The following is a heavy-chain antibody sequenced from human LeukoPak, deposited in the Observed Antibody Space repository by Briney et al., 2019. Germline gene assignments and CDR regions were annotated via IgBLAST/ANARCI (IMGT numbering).Heavy chain of an antibody. V-gene: IGHV4-61*02. D-gene: IGHD6-13*01. Sequence: SETLSHTCTVSGGSVSSGSYYWSWIRQPAGKGLEWIGRIYTSGSTNYNPSLKSRVTISVDTSKNQFSLKLSSVTAADTAVYYCAKGDSSSWIFDYWGQGTLVTVSS. CDR1: GGSVSSGSYY. CDR2: IYTSGST. J-gene: IGHJ4*02. CDR3: AKGDSSSWIFDY.